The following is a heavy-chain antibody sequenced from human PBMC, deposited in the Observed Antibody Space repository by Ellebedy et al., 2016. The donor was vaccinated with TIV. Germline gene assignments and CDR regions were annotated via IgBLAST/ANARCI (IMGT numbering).Heavy chain of an antibody. CDR1: GYTFTNYY. J-gene: IGHJ4*02. CDR3: ARHRDTALSF. V-gene: IGHV1-46*01. CDR2: INPGANST. Sequence: AASVNVSCKASGYTFTNYYIHWVRQAPGQGLEWMGIINPGANSTNYAQKFQDRVIMTWDTSTSTVYLELSSLRSEDTAIYYCARHRDTALSFWGQGTLVTVSS. D-gene: IGHD5-18*01.